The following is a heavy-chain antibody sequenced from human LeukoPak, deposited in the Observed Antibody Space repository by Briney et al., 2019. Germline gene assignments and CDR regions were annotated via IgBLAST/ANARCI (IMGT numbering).Heavy chain of an antibody. V-gene: IGHV3-23*01. D-gene: IGHD4-17*01. CDR3: AKDLTTVTSQGDY. J-gene: IGHJ4*02. CDR2: ISPSGDIT. CDR1: GFTFSTYG. Sequence: PGGSLRLSCAASGFTFSTYGMNWVRQAPGKGLEWVSGISPSGDITYYADSVMGRFSISRDNPKSTVSLQMSSLRPEDTAIYYCAKDLTTVTSQGDYWGQGTVVTVSS.